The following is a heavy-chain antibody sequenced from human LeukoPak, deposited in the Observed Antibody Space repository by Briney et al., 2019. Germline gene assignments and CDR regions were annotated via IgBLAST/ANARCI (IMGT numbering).Heavy chain of an antibody. CDR3: ARPDFDEMASHPYDL. V-gene: IGHV3-20*04. J-gene: IGHJ2*01. Sequence: GGSLRLSCAASGFTFDDYGMSWVRQAPGKGLEWVSGINWNGGSTGYADSVKGRFTISRDNAENSLYLQMNSLRAEDTAVYYCARPDFDEMASHPYDLWGRGTLVTVSS. D-gene: IGHD5-24*01. CDR1: GFTFDDYG. CDR2: INWNGGST.